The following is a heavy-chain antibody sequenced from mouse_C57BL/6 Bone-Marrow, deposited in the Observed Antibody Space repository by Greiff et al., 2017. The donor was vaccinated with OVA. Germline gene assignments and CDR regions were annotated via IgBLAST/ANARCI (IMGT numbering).Heavy chain of an antibody. V-gene: IGHV1-81*01. CDR1: GYTFTSYG. CDR2: IYPRSGNT. Sequence: QVQLQQSGAELARPGASVKLSCKASGYTFTSYGISWVKQRTGQGLEWIGEIYPRSGNTYYNEKFKGKATLTADKSSSTAYMEHRSLTSEDSAVYFCDLFLLAYWGQGTLVTVSA. D-gene: IGHD2-10*01. CDR3: DLFLLAY. J-gene: IGHJ3*01.